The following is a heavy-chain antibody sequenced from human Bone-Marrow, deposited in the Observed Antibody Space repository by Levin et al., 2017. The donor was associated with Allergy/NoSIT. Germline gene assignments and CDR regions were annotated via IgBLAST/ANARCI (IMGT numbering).Heavy chain of an antibody. CDR3: ARCASFGGVIVTPWFDP. CDR2: INPNSGGT. J-gene: IGHJ5*02. Sequence: ASVKVSCKASGYTFTGYYMHWVRQAPGQGLEWMGWINPNSGGTNYAQKFQGRVTMTRDTSISTAYMELSRLRSDDTAVYYCARCASFGGVIVTPWFDPWGQGTLVTVSS. CDR1: GYTFTGYY. V-gene: IGHV1-2*02. D-gene: IGHD3-16*02.